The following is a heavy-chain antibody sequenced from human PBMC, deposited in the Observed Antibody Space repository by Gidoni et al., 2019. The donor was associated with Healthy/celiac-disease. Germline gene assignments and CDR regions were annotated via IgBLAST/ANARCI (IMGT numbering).Heavy chain of an antibody. D-gene: IGHD2-2*01. V-gene: IGHV4-34*01. Sequence: QVQLQQWGAGLLKPSETLSLTCAVYGGSFSGYYWSWLRQPPGKGLEWIGEINHSGSTNYNPSLKSRVTISVDTSKNQFSLKLSSVTAADTAVYYCARGRRRDGYNPLCLFDYWGQGTLVTVSS. CDR2: INHSGST. CDR3: ARGRRRDGYNPLCLFDY. CDR1: GGSFSGYY. J-gene: IGHJ4*02.